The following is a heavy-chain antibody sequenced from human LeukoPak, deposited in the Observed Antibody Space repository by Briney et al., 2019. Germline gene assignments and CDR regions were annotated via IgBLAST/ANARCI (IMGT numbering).Heavy chain of an antibody. Sequence: GGSLRLSCAASGFTFSSYGMHWVRQAPGKGLEWVAVISNDERNKYYSDSVKGRFTISRDNSKNTLYLQMNSLRAEDTAVYYCAKDELGYCSSTSCYLFDYWGQGTLVTVSS. J-gene: IGHJ4*02. D-gene: IGHD2-2*01. CDR1: GFTFSSYG. V-gene: IGHV3-30*19. CDR3: AKDELGYCSSTSCYLFDY. CDR2: ISNDERNK.